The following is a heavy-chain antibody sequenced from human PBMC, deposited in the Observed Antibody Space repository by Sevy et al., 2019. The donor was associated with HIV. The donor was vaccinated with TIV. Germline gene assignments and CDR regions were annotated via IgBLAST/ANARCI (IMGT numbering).Heavy chain of an antibody. CDR3: ARVVISIGWFDP. CDR1: GFTVSSNY. D-gene: IGHD2-21*01. J-gene: IGHJ5*02. CDR2: IYSGGST. Sequence: GGSLRLSCAASGFTVSSNYMSWVRQAPGKGLEWVSVIYSGGSTYYADSVKGRFTISRDNSKNTLYLQMNSLRAEDTAVYYCARVVISIGWFDPWGQGTLVTVSS. V-gene: IGHV3-66*01.